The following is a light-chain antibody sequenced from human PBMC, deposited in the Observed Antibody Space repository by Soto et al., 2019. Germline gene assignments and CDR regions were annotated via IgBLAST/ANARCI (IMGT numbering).Light chain of an antibody. CDR1: QSVSSSY. CDR2: GAS. V-gene: IGKV3-20*01. Sequence: VVMHQSPTTLPLAPGERATLSCRASQSVSSSYLAWYQQKPGQAPRLLIYGASSRATGIPDRFSGSGSGTDFTLTISRLEPEDFAVYYCQQYGSSLSITFGQATRLAIK. J-gene: IGKJ5*01. CDR3: QQYGSSLSIT.